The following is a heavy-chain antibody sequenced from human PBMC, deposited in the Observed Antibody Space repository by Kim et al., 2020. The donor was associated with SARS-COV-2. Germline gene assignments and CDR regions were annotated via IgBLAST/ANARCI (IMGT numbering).Heavy chain of an antibody. J-gene: IGHJ4*02. V-gene: IGHV3-11*04. CDR2: STI. CDR3: ARDYMIVGL. Sequence: STINYADSVQGRFPLARDNAKNSLSLQMNSLRAEDTAVYYCARDYMIVGLWGQRTLVTVSS. D-gene: IGHD3-22*01.